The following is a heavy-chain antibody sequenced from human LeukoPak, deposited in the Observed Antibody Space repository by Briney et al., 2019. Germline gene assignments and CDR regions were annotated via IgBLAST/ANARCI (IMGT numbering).Heavy chain of an antibody. Sequence: SQTLSLTCTVSGGSISSYYWSWIRQPPGKGLEWIGYIYYSGSTNYNPSLKSRVTISVDTSKNQFSLKLSSVTAADTAVYYCARSIRWAKFDPWGQGTLVTVSS. CDR2: IYYSGST. CDR3: ARSIRWAKFDP. CDR1: GGSISSYY. J-gene: IGHJ5*02. D-gene: IGHD4-23*01. V-gene: IGHV4-59*12.